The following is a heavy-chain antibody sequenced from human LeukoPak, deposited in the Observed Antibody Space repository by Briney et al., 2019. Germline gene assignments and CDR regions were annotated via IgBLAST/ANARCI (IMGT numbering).Heavy chain of an antibody. Sequence: PGGSLRPSCAASGFTFSSYAMSWVRQAPGKGLEWVSAISGSGGSTYYADSVKGRFTISRDNSKNTLYLQMNSLRAEDTAVYYCAKDGMSCSGGSCGFLDYWGLGTLVTVSS. CDR2: ISGSGGST. V-gene: IGHV3-23*01. CDR1: GFTFSSYA. D-gene: IGHD2-15*01. J-gene: IGHJ4*02. CDR3: AKDGMSCSGGSCGFLDY.